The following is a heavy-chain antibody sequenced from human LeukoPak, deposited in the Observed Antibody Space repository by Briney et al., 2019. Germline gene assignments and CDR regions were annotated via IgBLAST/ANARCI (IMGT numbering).Heavy chain of an antibody. V-gene: IGHV3-20*04. J-gene: IGHJ5*02. CDR1: GFTFDDYD. Sequence: GGSLRLSCAASGFTFDDYDMSWVRQAPGEGLEWVSNINWNGGSATYADSVKGRFTISRDNAKNSLSLQMNSLRAEDTAIYYCARDSSGWYHWFDPWGQGTLVTVSS. CDR3: ARDSSGWYHWFDP. CDR2: INWNGGSA. D-gene: IGHD6-19*01.